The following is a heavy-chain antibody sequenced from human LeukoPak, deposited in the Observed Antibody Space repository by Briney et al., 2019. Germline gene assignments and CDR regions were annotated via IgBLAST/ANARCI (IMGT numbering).Heavy chain of an antibody. CDR3: AKDLGPFDY. CDR2: ISGSGDKT. CDR1: GVTFSIQA. V-gene: IGHV3-23*01. J-gene: IGHJ4*02. Sequence: GGSLRLSSAASGVTFSIQAMSWVRHAPGKGLEWVSGISGSGDKTYYVDSVKGRFTISRDNSKNTLYLQMISLRAEDTAVYYCAKDLGPFDYWGQGTLVTVSS.